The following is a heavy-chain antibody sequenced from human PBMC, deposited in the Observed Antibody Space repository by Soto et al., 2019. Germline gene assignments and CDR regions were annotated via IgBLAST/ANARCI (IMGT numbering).Heavy chain of an antibody. CDR3: ARHVTDFWSDYFDY. D-gene: IGHD3-3*01. Sequence: SETLSLTCTVSGGSISSYYWSWIRQPPGKGLEWIGYIYYSGSTNYNPSLKSRVTISVDTSKNQFSLKLSSVTAADTAVYYCARHVTDFWSDYFDYWGQGTLVTVSS. CDR1: GGSISSYY. J-gene: IGHJ4*02. CDR2: IYYSGST. V-gene: IGHV4-59*08.